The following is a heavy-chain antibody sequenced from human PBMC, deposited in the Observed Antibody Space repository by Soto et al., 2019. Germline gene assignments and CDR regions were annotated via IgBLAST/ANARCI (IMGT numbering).Heavy chain of an antibody. D-gene: IGHD6-13*01. Sequence: PGGSLRLSCAASGFTFSSYSMNWVRQAPGKGLEWVSYISSSSSTTYYADSVKGRFTISRDNAKNSLYLQMNSLRDEDTAVYYRARDSPYSSSWYDLNWFDPWGQGTLVTVSS. CDR1: GFTFSSYS. CDR3: ARDSPYSSSWYDLNWFDP. V-gene: IGHV3-48*02. J-gene: IGHJ5*02. CDR2: ISSSSSTT.